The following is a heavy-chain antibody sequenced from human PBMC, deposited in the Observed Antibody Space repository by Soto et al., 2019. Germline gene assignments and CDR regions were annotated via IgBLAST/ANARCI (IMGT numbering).Heavy chain of an antibody. J-gene: IGHJ6*03. CDR3: ARDSDRRIPSLGLDYYYYMDV. D-gene: IGHD3-16*01. V-gene: IGHV4-59*01. Sequence: SETLSLTCTVSGGSISSYYWSWIRQPPGKGLEWIGYIYYSGSTNYNPSLKSRVTISVDTSKNQFSLKLSSVTAADTAVYYCARDSDRRIPSLGLDYYYYMDVWGKGTTVTVSS. CDR2: IYYSGST. CDR1: GGSISSYY.